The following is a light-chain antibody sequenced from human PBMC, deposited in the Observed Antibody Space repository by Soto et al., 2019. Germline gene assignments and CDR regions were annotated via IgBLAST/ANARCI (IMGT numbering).Light chain of an antibody. V-gene: IGLV1-47*02. CDR2: SDD. J-gene: IGLJ1*01. CDR1: SSNIGSYP. CDR3: AAWDASLSGHV. Sequence: QSVLTQSPSASGTPGQRVTISCYGSSSNIGSYPVYWYQQLPGTAPKLLRNSDDQRPSGVPDRFSASKSGTSASLAISGLRSEDDADYYCAAWDASLSGHVFGAGTKLTVL.